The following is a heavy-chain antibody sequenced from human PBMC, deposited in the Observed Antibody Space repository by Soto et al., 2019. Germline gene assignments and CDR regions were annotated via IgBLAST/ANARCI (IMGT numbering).Heavy chain of an antibody. Sequence: PGGSLRLSCAASGFTFDNYGMHWVRQAPGKGLEWVAVIACYVSLKYYADSVKGRFTISGDNPKNTLYLQMNTLRAEDTAVYYCAKGRLRWSFAVDI. D-gene: IGHD6-13*01. CDR1: GFTFDNYG. CDR3: AKGRLRWSFAVDI. CDR2: IACYVSLK. J-gene: IGHJ3*02. V-gene: IGHV3-30*18.